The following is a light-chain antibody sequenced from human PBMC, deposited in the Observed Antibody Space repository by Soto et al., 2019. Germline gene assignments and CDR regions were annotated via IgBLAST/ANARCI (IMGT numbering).Light chain of an antibody. J-gene: IGLJ1*01. CDR3: GTWDSSLSAYV. CDR2: DNN. V-gene: IGLV1-51*01. Sequence: QSVLTQPPSVSAAPGQKVTISCSGSSSNIGNNYVSWYQQLPGTAPKLLIYDNNKRPSGIPDRFSCSKSGTSATLGITGLQTGDEADYYCGTWDSSLSAYVFGTGTKLTVL. CDR1: SSNIGNNY.